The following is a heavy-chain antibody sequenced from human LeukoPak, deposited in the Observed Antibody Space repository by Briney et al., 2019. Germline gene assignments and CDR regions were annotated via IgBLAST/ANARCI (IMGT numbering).Heavy chain of an antibody. CDR3: AREYCSSTSCQFYYFDY. D-gene: IGHD2-2*01. CDR1: GYTFTGYY. CDR2: INPNTGGT. Sequence: ASVKVSCKAPGYTFTGYYMHWVRQAPGQGLEWMGRINPNTGGTNYAQKFQGRVTMTRDTSISTAYMELNRLRSDDTAVYYCAREYCSSTSCQFYYFDYWGQGTLVIVSS. V-gene: IGHV1-2*06. J-gene: IGHJ4*02.